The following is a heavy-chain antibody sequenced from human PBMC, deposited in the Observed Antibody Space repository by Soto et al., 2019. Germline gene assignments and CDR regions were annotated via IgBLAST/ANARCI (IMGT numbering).Heavy chain of an antibody. CDR2: IYYSGST. J-gene: IGHJ4*02. Sequence: QLQLQESGPGLVKPSETLSLTCTVSGGSISSSSYYWGWIRQPPGKGLEWIGSIYYSGSTYYNPSLKSRVTISVDTSKNQFSLRLSSLTAADTAVYYCARSEGYYGSGSRSYFDYWGQGTLVTVSS. CDR3: ARSEGYYGSGSRSYFDY. CDR1: GGSISSSSYY. D-gene: IGHD3-10*01. V-gene: IGHV4-39*01.